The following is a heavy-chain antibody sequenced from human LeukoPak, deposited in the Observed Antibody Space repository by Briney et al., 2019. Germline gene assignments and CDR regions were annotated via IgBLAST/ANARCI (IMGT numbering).Heavy chain of an antibody. D-gene: IGHD2/OR15-2a*01. J-gene: IGHJ6*02. CDR2: ISGSGTYT. CDR1: GFTFNGFW. CDR3: AKGAMSTQGMDV. Sequence: PGGSLRLSCAASGFTFNGFWMSWVRQAPGKGLEWVSSISGSGTYTYHADSVKGRFTISRDNSKNTLYLQMHSLRAEDTAVYYCAKGAMSTQGMDVWGQGTTVTVSS. V-gene: IGHV3-23*01.